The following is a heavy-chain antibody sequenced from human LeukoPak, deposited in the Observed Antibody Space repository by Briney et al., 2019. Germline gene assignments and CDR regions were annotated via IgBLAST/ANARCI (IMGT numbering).Heavy chain of an antibody. V-gene: IGHV1-69*13. J-gene: IGHJ4*02. CDR3: AMGGNYPGH. D-gene: IGHD1-26*01. CDR1: GGTFSSYV. Sequence: ASVKVSCKASGGTFSSYVISWVRQAPGQGLEWMGGIIPIFGSPNYPQKLQGRVTITADESTSTAYMELNSLRSEDTAVYYCAMGGNYPGHWGQGTLVTVSS. CDR2: IIPIFGSP.